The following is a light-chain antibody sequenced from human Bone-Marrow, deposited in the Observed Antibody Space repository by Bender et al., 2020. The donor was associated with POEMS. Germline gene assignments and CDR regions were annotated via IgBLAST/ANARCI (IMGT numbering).Light chain of an antibody. J-gene: IGLJ3*02. Sequence: QSVLTQPPAVSGAPGQRVTISCTGSSSNTGEGYDVHWYQQVPGSPPKLLIYANSNRPSGVPDRFSGSKTGTSASLAISDIQSEDEGDYYCSSWDDSLSGWVFGGGTKLTVL. CDR2: ANS. V-gene: IGLV1-50*01. CDR1: SSNTGEGYD. CDR3: SSWDDSLSGWV.